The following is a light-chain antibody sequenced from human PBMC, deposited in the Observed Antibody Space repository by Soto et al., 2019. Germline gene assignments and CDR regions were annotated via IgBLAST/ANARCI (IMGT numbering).Light chain of an antibody. CDR1: QSISTW. CDR2: DAS. Sequence: DIQMTQSPSTVSASVGDAVTITCRASQSISTWLAWYQQKPGKAPNLLIYDASTLESGGPSGFSGSASGTEFTLTISSLQPDDSATYYCQQYNSYPYTFGQGTKLEIK. CDR3: QQYNSYPYT. J-gene: IGKJ2*01. V-gene: IGKV1-5*01.